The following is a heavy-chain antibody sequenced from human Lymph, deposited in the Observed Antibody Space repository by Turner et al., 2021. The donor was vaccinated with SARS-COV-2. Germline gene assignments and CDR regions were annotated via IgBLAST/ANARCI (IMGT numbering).Heavy chain of an antibody. V-gene: IGHV3-23*01. D-gene: IGHD3-22*01. CDR1: GFTFSSYA. CDR3: AKNEMAMIVVVITLFDY. J-gene: IGHJ4*02. Sequence: EVQLLESGGGLVQPGGSLRLSCAASGFTFSSYAMSWVRQAPGKGLEWVSTIRGRGGSTYDADSVKGRFTISRDNSKNTLYLQMNSLRAEDTAVYYCAKNEMAMIVVVITLFDYWGQGTLVTVSS. CDR2: IRGRGGST.